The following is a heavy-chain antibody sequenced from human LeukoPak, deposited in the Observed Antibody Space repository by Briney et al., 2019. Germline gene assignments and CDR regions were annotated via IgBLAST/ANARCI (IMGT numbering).Heavy chain of an antibody. CDR1: GFSFSSYS. Sequence: GGSLRLSCAASGFSFSSYSMTWVRQAPGKGLEWVSHISSSSSSIYYADSVKGRFTISRDNAENSLYLQINSLRAEDTAVYYCARYSPSLAYWGQGTLVTVSS. CDR2: ISSSSSSI. J-gene: IGHJ4*02. CDR3: ARYSPSLAY. D-gene: IGHD2-2*01. V-gene: IGHV3-48*01.